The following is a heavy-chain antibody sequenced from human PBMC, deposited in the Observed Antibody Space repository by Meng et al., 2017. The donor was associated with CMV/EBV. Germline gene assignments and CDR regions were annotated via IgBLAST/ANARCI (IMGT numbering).Heavy chain of an antibody. D-gene: IGHD3-3*01. J-gene: IGHJ5*02. V-gene: IGHV4-34*01. CDR1: GGSFSSNT. Sequence: QRQHRRWCAGLLKPSATLSLPCCAYGGSFSSNTWSWIRQHPGKGLEWIGEINHSGSTNYNPSLKSRVTTSVDTSKNQFSLKLSSVTAADTAVYYCARGSRRLPRFNWFDPWGQGTLVTVSS. CDR2: INHSGST. CDR3: ARGSRRLPRFNWFDP.